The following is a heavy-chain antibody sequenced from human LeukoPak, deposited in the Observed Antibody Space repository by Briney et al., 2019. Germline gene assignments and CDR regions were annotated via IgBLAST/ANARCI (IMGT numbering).Heavy chain of an antibody. Sequence: TSETLSLTCTVSSGSITNYHWSWIRQPPGKGLEWIGFIYYSGNTNYNPSLKSRVTISVDTSKNQFSLKLSSMTAADTAVYYCARGALLWFGDRMEYYFDYWGQGTLLTVSS. CDR3: ARGALLWFGDRMEYYFDY. D-gene: IGHD3-10*01. J-gene: IGHJ4*02. CDR2: IYYSGNT. V-gene: IGHV4-59*01. CDR1: SGSITNYH.